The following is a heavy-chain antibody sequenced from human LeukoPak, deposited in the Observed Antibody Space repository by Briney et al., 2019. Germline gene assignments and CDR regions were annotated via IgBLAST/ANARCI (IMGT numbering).Heavy chain of an antibody. CDR2: INSDGSST. CDR1: GLTFISYC. V-gene: IGHV3-74*01. D-gene: IGHD3-10*01. CDR3: ARDPRPITMVRGVNNNWFDP. J-gene: IGHJ5*02. Sequence: GGSLTLSCAASGLTFISYCMHWVRQAPPQGLVWISRINSDGSSTSYADSVKGRFTISRDNAKNTLYLQMNSLRAEDTAVYYCARDPRPITMVRGVNNNWFDPWGQGTLVTVSS.